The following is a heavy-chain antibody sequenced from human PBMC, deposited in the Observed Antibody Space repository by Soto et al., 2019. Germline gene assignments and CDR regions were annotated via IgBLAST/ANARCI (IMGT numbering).Heavy chain of an antibody. D-gene: IGHD3-22*01. V-gene: IGHV1-18*04. CDR2: ISPYNGHT. Sequence: ASVKVSCKASGYTFINYGVSWVRQAPGQGLDWMAWISPYNGHTNFAQNFQDRVTLTTDTSTSTVHMELRSLTSDDTAVYYCVRCGYFILKNFYFYGMDVWGQGTTVTVSS. CDR1: GYTFINYG. J-gene: IGHJ6*02. CDR3: VRCGYFILKNFYFYGMDV.